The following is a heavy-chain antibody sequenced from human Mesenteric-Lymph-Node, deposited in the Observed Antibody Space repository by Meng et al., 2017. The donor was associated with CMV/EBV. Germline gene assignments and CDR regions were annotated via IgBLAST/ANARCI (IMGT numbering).Heavy chain of an antibody. Sequence: GSLRLSCTVSGGSISSSSYYWGWIRQPPGKGLEWIGSIYYSGSTYYNPSLKSRVTISVDTSKNQFSLKLGSVTAADTAVYYCARKGSGYFYGMDVWGQGTTVTVSS. V-gene: IGHV4-39*07. CDR1: GGSISSSSYY. D-gene: IGHD3-3*01. CDR2: IYYSGST. J-gene: IGHJ6*02. CDR3: ARKGSGYFYGMDV.